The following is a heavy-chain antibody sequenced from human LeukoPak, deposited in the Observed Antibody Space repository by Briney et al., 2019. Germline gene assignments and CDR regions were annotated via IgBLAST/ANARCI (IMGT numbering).Heavy chain of an antibody. Sequence: PSETLSLTCTVSGGSISSSSYYWGWIRQPPGKGLEGIGGIYYSGSTYYNPSLKSRVTISVDTSKNQSSLKLSSVTAADTAVYYCASSGYSSRYYYYYMDVWGKGTTVTVSS. CDR2: IYYSGST. CDR3: ASSGYSSRYYYYYMDV. CDR1: GGSISSSSYY. V-gene: IGHV4-39*01. J-gene: IGHJ6*03. D-gene: IGHD6-13*01.